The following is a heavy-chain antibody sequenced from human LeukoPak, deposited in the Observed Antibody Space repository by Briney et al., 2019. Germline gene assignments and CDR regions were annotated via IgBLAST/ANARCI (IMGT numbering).Heavy chain of an antibody. CDR2: ISSSSSYI. CDR1: GFTFSSYS. CDR3: AREEPYYYMDV. V-gene: IGHV3-21*01. D-gene: IGHD1-14*01. Sequence: GGSLRLSCAASGFTFSSYSMNWVRQAPGKGLEGVSSISSSSSYIYYADSVKGRFTISRDNAKNSLYLQMNSLRAEDTAVYYCAREEPYYYMDVWGKGTTVTVSS. J-gene: IGHJ6*03.